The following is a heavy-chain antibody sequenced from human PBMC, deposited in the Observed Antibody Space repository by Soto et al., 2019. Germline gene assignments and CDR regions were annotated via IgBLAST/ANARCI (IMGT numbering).Heavy chain of an antibody. CDR1: GFIFSSNA. V-gene: IGHV3-30-3*01. CDR2: IANDGSNK. CDR3: TRAVPTVTLGVFDP. D-gene: IGHD4-17*01. J-gene: IGHJ5*02. Sequence: QVQLVESGGGVVQPGRSLRLSCAASGFIFSSNAMHWVRQAPGKGLEWVAVIANDGSNKYYADSVKGRFTISRDNSKNTLYLQMNSLSAEGTAVYYCTRAVPTVTLGVFDPWGQGTLVTVSS.